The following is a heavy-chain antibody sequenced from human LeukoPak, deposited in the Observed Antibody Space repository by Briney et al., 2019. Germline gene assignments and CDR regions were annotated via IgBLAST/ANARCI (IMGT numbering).Heavy chain of an antibody. CDR2: IRNDGSPK. V-gene: IGHV3-30*02. D-gene: IGHD2-21*01. J-gene: IGHJ4*02. CDR3: AKDVPAAYFDY. CDR1: GFTFSSYG. Sequence: GGSLRLSCAASGFTFSSYGMHWVRQAPGKGLEWVAFIRNDGSPKYYSDSVKGRFAISRDNSKNTLFLEISSLRAEDTAVYYCAKDVPAAYFDYWGQGTLVTVSS.